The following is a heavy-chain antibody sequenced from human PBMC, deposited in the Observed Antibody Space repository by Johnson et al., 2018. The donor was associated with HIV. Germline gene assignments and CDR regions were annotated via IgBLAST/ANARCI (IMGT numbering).Heavy chain of an antibody. J-gene: IGHJ3*02. CDR1: GFTFSSYG. Sequence: QVQLVESGGGVVHPGKSLRLSCVGSGFTFSSYGMHWVRQAPGEGLDWVAFISRDGGTEYYADSVKGRFTISRDNAKNSLYLQMNSLRAEDTALYYCARGGRYYDPGAFDIWGQGAMVTVSS. V-gene: IGHV3-30*19. D-gene: IGHD3-22*01. CDR2: ISRDGGTE. CDR3: ARGGRYYDPGAFDI.